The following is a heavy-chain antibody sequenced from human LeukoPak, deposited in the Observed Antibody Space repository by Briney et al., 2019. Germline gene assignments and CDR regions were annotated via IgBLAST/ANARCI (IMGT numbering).Heavy chain of an antibody. CDR1: GGSISSYY. Sequence: SETLSLTCTVSGGSISSYYWSWIRQPPGKGLEWIGYIYYSGSTNYNPSLKSRVTISVDTSKNQFSLKLSSVTAADTAVYYCARGYGSGSYNWFDPWGQGTRVTVSS. J-gene: IGHJ5*02. CDR2: IYYSGST. CDR3: ARGYGSGSYNWFDP. D-gene: IGHD3-10*01. V-gene: IGHV4-59*08.